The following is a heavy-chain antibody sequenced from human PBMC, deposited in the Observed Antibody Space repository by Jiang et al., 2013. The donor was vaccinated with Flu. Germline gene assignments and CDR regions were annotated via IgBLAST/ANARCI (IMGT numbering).Heavy chain of an antibody. V-gene: IGHV3-23*01. D-gene: IGHD3-9*01. CDR2: ISGSGGST. CDR3: AKVSTGLIMETPLGDAFDI. J-gene: IGHJ3*02. Sequence: VQLLESGGALVQPGGSLRLSCAASGFTFSSYAMSWVRQAPGKGLEWVSTISGSGGSTFYADSVKGRFTISRDNSKNTLYLQMNSLRAEDTAVYYCAKVSTGLIMETPLGDAFDIWGQGTMVTVSS. CDR1: GFTFSSYA.